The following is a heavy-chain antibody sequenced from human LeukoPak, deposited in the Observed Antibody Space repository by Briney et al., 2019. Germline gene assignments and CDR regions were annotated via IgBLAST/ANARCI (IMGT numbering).Heavy chain of an antibody. CDR3: VKGLVQTTMSYSVDY. Sequence: PGGSLRLSCAASGFTMSHYGVSWVRQAPGKGLEWISGIRSAVETTHYADSVKGRFIISRDNSKNTLYLQMNSLRAEDTAVYYCVKGLVQTTMSYSVDYWGQGALVTVSS. CDR1: GFTMSHYG. V-gene: IGHV3-23*01. D-gene: IGHD1-1*01. CDR2: IRSAVETT. J-gene: IGHJ4*02.